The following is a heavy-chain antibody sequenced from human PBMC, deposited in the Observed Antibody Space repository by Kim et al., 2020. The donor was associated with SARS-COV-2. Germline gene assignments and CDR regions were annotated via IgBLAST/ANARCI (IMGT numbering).Heavy chain of an antibody. Sequence: GGSLRLSCAASGFTFRNYAMSWVRQAPEKGLEWVSIISGSGATTFYADSVKGRFTISRDNSENTLYLQLHSLRAGDTAIYYCATSGFCGRNDCHYFDYWGQGTLVTVSS. J-gene: IGHJ4*02. D-gene: IGHD2-2*01. V-gene: IGHV3-23*01. CDR1: GFTFRNYA. CDR2: ISGSGATT. CDR3: ATSGFCGRNDCHYFDY.